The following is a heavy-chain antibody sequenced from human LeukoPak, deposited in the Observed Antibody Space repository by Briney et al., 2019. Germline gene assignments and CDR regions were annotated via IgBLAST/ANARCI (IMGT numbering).Heavy chain of an antibody. Sequence: GESLKISCKGSGYSFTSYWIGWMRQMPGKGLEWMGIIYPGDSDTRYSPSFQGQVTISADKSISTAYLQWSSLKASDTAMYYCARTTYYDFWSGYPTPNYFDYWGQGTLVTVSS. CDR2: IYPGDSDT. CDR1: GYSFTSYW. CDR3: ARTTYYDFWSGYPTPNYFDY. D-gene: IGHD3-3*01. J-gene: IGHJ4*02. V-gene: IGHV5-51*01.